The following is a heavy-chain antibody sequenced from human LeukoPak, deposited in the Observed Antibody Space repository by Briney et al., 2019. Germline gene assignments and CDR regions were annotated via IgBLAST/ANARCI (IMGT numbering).Heavy chain of an antibody. J-gene: IGHJ5*02. Sequence: SETLSLTCTVSGGSINSSSYYWGWIRQPPGKGLEWIGTIYYSGSTYYNPSLKSRVTISVDKSKNQFSLKLSSVTAADTAVYYCASWRDPEGTDWFDPWGQGTLVTVSS. CDR1: GGSINSSSYY. V-gene: IGHV4-39*07. CDR2: IYYSGST. CDR3: ASWRDPEGTDWFDP.